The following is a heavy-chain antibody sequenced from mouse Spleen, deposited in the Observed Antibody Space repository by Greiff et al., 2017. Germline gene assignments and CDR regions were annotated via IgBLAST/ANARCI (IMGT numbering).Heavy chain of an antibody. Sequence: EVKLVESEGGLVQPGSSMKLSCTASGFTFSDYYMAWVRQVPEKGLEWVANINYDGSSTYYLDSLKSRFIISRDNAKNILYLQMSSLKSEDTATYYCARGGGRDAMDYWGQGTSVTVSS. J-gene: IGHJ4*01. CDR1: GFTFSDYY. D-gene: IGHD3-3*01. CDR3: ARGGGRDAMDY. V-gene: IGHV5-16*01. CDR2: INYDGSST.